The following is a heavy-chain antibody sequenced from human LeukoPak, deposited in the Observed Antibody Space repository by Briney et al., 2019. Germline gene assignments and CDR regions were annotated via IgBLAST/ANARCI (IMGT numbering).Heavy chain of an antibody. J-gene: IGHJ4*02. CDR2: ISGSGGST. V-gene: IGHV3-23*01. D-gene: IGHD2-15*01. Sequence: GGSLRLSCAASGFTFSSYAMSWVRQAPGKGLVWVSAISGSGGSTYYADSVKGRFTISRDNSKNTLYLQMNSLRAEDTAVYYCAKDAYGGPGEGHDYWGQGTLVTVSS. CDR1: GFTFSSYA. CDR3: AKDAYGGPGEGHDY.